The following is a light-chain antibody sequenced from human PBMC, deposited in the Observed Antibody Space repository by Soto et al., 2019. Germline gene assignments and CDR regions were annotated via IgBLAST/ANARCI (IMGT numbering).Light chain of an antibody. CDR1: QSGLYSSNNKNY. Sequence: EIVMTQSPDSLAVSLGERATINCKSSQSGLYSSNNKNYLAWYQQKPGQPPKLLIYWASTRESGVPDRFSGSGSGTEFTLTISSLQAEDVTVYYCQQYYSTPLTFGGGTKVDIK. J-gene: IGKJ4*01. CDR3: QQYYSTPLT. CDR2: WAS. V-gene: IGKV4-1*01.